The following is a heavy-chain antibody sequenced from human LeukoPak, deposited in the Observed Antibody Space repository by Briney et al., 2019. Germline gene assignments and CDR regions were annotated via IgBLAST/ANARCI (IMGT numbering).Heavy chain of an antibody. CDR1: GGSISSGPYF. V-gene: IGHV4-30-2*06. Sequence: PSETLSLTCSVSGGSISSGPYFWSWIRQSPGQGLEWIGYIYYSGSTYYNPSLKSRVTISVDTSKNQFSLKLSSVTAADTAVYYCARDKRIAVAGDAFDIWGQGTMVTVSS. D-gene: IGHD6-19*01. CDR3: ARDKRIAVAGDAFDI. CDR2: IYYSGST. J-gene: IGHJ3*02.